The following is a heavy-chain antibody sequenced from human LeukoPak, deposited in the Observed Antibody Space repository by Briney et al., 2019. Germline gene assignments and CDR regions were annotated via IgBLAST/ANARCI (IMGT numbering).Heavy chain of an antibody. Sequence: GGSLRLSCAASGFTFSSYEMNWVRQAPGKGLEWVLYISSSGSTIYYADSVKGRFTISRDNAKNSMYLQMDSLRDEDTAVYYCARDRYFEQWLGRGTWFDAWGQGTLVTVSS. CDR1: GFTFSSYE. CDR3: ARDRYFEQWLGRGTWFDA. D-gene: IGHD6-19*01. V-gene: IGHV3-48*03. J-gene: IGHJ5*02. CDR2: ISSSGSTI.